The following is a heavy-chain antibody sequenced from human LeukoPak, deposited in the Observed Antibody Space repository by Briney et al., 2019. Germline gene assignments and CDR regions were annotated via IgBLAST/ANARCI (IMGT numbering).Heavy chain of an antibody. D-gene: IGHD5-12*01. Sequence: PGGSLRLSCTASGFTFIGSWMNWIRQAPGKGLEWVANINPDGDGMRFVDSVKGRFTMSRDNAQSSLHLQMNSLRVEDTAFYYCAAWTDRGYSYWGQGVLVTVSS. CDR3: AAWTDRGYSY. CDR2: INPDGDGM. CDR1: GFTFIGSW. V-gene: IGHV3-7*01. J-gene: IGHJ4*02.